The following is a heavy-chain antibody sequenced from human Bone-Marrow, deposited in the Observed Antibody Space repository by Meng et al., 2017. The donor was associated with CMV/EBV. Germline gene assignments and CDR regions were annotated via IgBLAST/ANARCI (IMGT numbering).Heavy chain of an antibody. V-gene: IGHV3-30*04. D-gene: IGHD1-1*01. CDR2: IRYDGSSK. Sequence: SLKISCAASGFTFSSYAMHWVRQAPGKGLEWVAFIRYDGSSKYYADSVRGRFTISRDNSKSTLYLQMSSLRAEDAAVYYCARAWGEGGRGTTGTTRSYYYGMDVWGQGTTVTVSS. J-gene: IGHJ6*02. CDR3: ARAWGEGGRGTTGTTRSYYYGMDV. CDR1: GFTFSSYA.